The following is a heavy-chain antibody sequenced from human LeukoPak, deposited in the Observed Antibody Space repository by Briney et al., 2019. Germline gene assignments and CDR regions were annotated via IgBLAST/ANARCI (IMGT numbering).Heavy chain of an antibody. D-gene: IGHD6-13*01. CDR1: GGSFSGYY. Sequence: SETLSLTCAVYGGSFSGYYWSWIRQPQGKGLEWMGEINHSGSTNYNPSLKSRVTISVDTSKNQFSLKLSSVTAVDTAVYYCARGLEAAGTRGGSFDYWGQGTLVTVSS. CDR3: ARGLEAAGTRGGSFDY. J-gene: IGHJ4*02. V-gene: IGHV4-34*01. CDR2: INHSGST.